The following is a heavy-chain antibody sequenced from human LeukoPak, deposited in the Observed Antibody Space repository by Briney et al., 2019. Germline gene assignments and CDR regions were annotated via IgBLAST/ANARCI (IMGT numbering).Heavy chain of an antibody. V-gene: IGHV3-30*02. D-gene: IGHD1-26*01. CDR3: ARGVATNY. J-gene: IGHJ4*02. CDR1: GFTFSSYG. Sequence: GGSLRLSCAASGFTFSSYGMHWVRQAPGKGLEWVAFIRYDGSNKYYADSVKGRFTVSRDNSENTLYLQMNSLRAEDTAVYYCARGVATNYWGQGTLVTVSS. CDR2: IRYDGSNK.